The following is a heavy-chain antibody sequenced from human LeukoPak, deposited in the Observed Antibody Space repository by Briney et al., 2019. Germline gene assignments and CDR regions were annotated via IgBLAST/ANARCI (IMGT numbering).Heavy chain of an antibody. CDR1: GYTFTGFDSIY. V-gene: IGHV1-2*02. Sequence: GASVKVSCKASGYTFTGFDSIYIHWVRQAPGQGLEWMGWINPNSGGTNYAQKFQGRVTMTRDTSISTAYMELSRLRSDDTAVYYCARDPGDIAAAGTGYFDYWGQGTLVTVSS. D-gene: IGHD6-13*01. CDR2: INPNSGGT. CDR3: ARDPGDIAAAGTGYFDY. J-gene: IGHJ4*02.